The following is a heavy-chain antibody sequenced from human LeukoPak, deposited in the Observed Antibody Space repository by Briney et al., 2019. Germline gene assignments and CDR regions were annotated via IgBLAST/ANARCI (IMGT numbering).Heavy chain of an antibody. Sequence: SETLSLTCTVSGGSISGFYWSWLRQPPGKGLEWIGYIHYSGSTNYNPSLKSRVTISVDTSKNQFSLKLSSVTAADTAVYYCATGTDTAMATFDYWGQGTLVTVSS. CDR2: IHYSGST. J-gene: IGHJ4*02. V-gene: IGHV4-59*12. CDR3: ATGTDTAMATFDY. D-gene: IGHD5-18*01. CDR1: GGSISGFY.